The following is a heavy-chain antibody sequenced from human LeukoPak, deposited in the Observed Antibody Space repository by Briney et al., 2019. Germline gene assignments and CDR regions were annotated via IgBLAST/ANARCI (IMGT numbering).Heavy chain of an antibody. D-gene: IGHD1-1*01. J-gene: IGHJ4*02. CDR3: VRESWNGDLDY. V-gene: IGHV3-7*01. CDR2: IKQDGSEK. CDR1: RFTFSSYW. Sequence: GGSLRLSCAAFRFTFSSYWMTWVRQAPGKGLEWVAKIKQDGSEKYYVDSVKGRFTISRDNAKNSLYLQMNSLRGEDTALYYCVRESWNGDLDYWGQGTLVTVSS.